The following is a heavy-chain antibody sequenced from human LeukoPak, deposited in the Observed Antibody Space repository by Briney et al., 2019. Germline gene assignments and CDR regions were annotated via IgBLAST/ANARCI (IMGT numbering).Heavy chain of an antibody. V-gene: IGHV4-34*01. CDR2: LNHSRST. CDR3: VRSRAGIEPRYRRYFNY. Sequence: SATLPLHCAVSGGSFGDYYWDWTRPSPGKGLEWIGELNHSRSTKYSPSRKERVAISVYISDHPFSRKLASVTAADTGMYYCVRSRAGIEPRYRRYFNYGGQGCLATVSS. CDR1: GGSFGDYY. D-gene: IGHD1-26*01. J-gene: IGHJ4*02.